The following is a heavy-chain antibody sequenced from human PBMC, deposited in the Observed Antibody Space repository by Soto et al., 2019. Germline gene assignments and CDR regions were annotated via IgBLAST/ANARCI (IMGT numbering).Heavy chain of an antibody. V-gene: IGHV1-18*01. CDR3: ARFRGDGYYNF. CDR1: GYSFTSYG. D-gene: IGHD3-9*01. Sequence: GASVKVSCKASGYSFTSYGINWVRQAPGQGLEWMGWISAKHGNTHYAQKLQGRVTMTTDTSTSTAYMELRSLTSDDTAVYYCARFRGDGYYNFWGQGTLVTVSS. CDR2: ISAKHGNT. J-gene: IGHJ4*02.